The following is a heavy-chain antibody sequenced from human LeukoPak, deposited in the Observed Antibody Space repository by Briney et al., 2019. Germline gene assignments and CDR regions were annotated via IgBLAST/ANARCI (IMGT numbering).Heavy chain of an antibody. CDR1: GGSVSGGSISSYY. V-gene: IGHV4-34*01. J-gene: IGHJ4*02. D-gene: IGHD2-8*01. Sequence: SETLSLTCTVSGGSVSGGSISSYYWSWIRQPPGKGLEWIGEINHSGSTNYNPSLKSRVTISVDTSKNQFSLKLSSVTAADTAVYYCARRRNGIGRESWGQGTLVTVSS. CDR3: ARRRNGIGRES. CDR2: INHSGST.